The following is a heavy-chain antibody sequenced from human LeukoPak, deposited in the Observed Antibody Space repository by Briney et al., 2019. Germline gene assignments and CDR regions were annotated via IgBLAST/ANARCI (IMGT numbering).Heavy chain of an antibody. CDR3: ARDLRPYCGGDCYPGY. CDR1: GYTFTSYG. CDR2: ISAYNGNT. D-gene: IGHD2-21*01. V-gene: IGHV1-18*01. J-gene: IGHJ4*02. Sequence: EASVKVSCKASGYTFTSYGISWVRQAPGQGLEWMGWISAYNGNTNYAQKLQGRVTMTTDTSTSTAYMELRSLRSDDTAVYYRARDLRPYCGGDCYPGYWGQGTLVTVSS.